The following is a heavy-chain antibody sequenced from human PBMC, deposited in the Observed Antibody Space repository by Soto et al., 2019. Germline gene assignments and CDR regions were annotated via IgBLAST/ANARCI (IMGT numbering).Heavy chain of an antibody. CDR3: ATYYDFWSGYYGPYYYYGMDV. Sequence: ASVKVSCKASGYTFTGYYMHWVRQAPGQGLEWMGWINPNSGGTNYAQKFQGRVTMTRDTSISTAYMELSRLRSDDTAVYYCATYYDFWSGYYGPYYYYGMDVWGQGTTVTVSS. D-gene: IGHD3-3*01. J-gene: IGHJ6*02. CDR2: INPNSGGT. V-gene: IGHV1-2*02. CDR1: GYTFTGYY.